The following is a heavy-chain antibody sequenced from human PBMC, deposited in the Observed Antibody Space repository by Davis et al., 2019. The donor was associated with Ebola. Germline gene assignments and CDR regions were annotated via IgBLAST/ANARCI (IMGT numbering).Heavy chain of an antibody. Sequence: PGGSLRLSCVASGFTFSSYGMHWVRQAPGKGLEWVSSITSSSSYIYYTDSVKGRFTISRDNAKNSLYLQMNTLRAEDTAVYYCARSTINDDFWSRYYYYYMDVWGKGTTVTVSS. D-gene: IGHD3-3*01. J-gene: IGHJ6*03. CDR1: GFTFSSYG. CDR2: ITSSSSYI. V-gene: IGHV3-21*01. CDR3: ARSTINDDFWSRYYYYYMDV.